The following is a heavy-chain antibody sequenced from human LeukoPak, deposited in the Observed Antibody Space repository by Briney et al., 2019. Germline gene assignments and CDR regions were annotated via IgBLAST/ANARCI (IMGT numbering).Heavy chain of an antibody. V-gene: IGHV4-59*02. CDR2: IYSGSS. D-gene: IGHD4-11*01. J-gene: IGHJ4*02. Sequence: SETLSLTCTVSGGSVRTCYWSWIRQSPGKGLEWIGYIYSGSSNYNPALTMRVTISVDATKNQCSLKLGSVTAADTPVYFCSGAHSNSFYFGFWGQGTLVSVSS. CDR1: GGSVRTCY. CDR3: SGAHSNSFYFGF.